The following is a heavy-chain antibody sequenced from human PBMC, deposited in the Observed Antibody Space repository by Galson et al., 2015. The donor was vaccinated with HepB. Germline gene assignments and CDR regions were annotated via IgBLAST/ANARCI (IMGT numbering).Heavy chain of an antibody. V-gene: IGHV3-66*01. Sequence: SLRLSCAASGVTVSTHYMGWVRQAPREGLEWVSIIYSGGNTYYADSVKGRFTISKDNSKNTVYLQMNNLRAEDTAVYYCARDPERGDGYNFDYWGQGALVTVSS. D-gene: IGHD5-24*01. CDR3: ARDPERGDGYNFDY. CDR2: IYSGGNT. J-gene: IGHJ4*02. CDR1: GVTVSTHY.